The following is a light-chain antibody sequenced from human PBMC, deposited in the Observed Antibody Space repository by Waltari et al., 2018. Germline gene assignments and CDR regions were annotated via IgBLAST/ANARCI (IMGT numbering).Light chain of an antibody. CDR1: QAITNY. V-gene: IGKV1-33*01. Sequence: DIQLTQSPSSLSASVGDRVTITCPASQAITNYLNWYQHRPGKAPKLLIHDASKLETGVPSRFSGSQSGTVFTLIISNLQPEDVATYYCQRYDNLPIFAFGPGTKVEI. CDR3: QRYDNLPIFA. J-gene: IGKJ3*01. CDR2: DAS.